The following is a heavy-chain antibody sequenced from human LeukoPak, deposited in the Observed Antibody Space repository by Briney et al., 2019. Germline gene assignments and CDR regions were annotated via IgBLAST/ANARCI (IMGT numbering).Heavy chain of an antibody. D-gene: IGHD5-18*01. CDR1: GYTFTGYY. J-gene: IGHJ6*03. V-gene: IGHV1-2*02. Sequence: ASVKVSCKASGYTFTGYYMHWVRQAPGQGLEWMGWINPNSGGTNYAQKFQGRVTMTRDTSISTAYMELSRLRSDDTAVYYCARGGGYSYGSDYYYYMDVWGKGTTATISS. CDR2: INPNSGGT. CDR3: ARGGGYSYGSDYYYYMDV.